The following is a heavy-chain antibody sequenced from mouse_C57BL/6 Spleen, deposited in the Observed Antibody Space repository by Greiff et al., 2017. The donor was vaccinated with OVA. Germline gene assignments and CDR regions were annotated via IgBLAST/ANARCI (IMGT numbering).Heavy chain of an antibody. CDR1: GFSFNTYA. CDR2: IRSKSNNYAT. Sequence: EVHLVESGGGLVQPKGSLKLSCAASGFSFNTYAMNWVRQAPGKGLEWVARIRSKSNNYATYYADAVKDRFTISRDDSESMLYLQMNNLKTEDTAMYYCVRNVVDWYFDVWGTGTTVTVSS. J-gene: IGHJ1*03. D-gene: IGHD1-1*01. V-gene: IGHV10-1*01. CDR3: VRNVVDWYFDV.